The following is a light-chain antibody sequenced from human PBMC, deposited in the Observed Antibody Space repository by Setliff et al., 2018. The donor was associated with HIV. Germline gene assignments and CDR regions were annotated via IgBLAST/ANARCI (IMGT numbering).Light chain of an antibody. CDR1: SSDVGRYNL. V-gene: IGLV2-23*01. J-gene: IGLJ1*01. Sequence: SALAQPASVSGSPGQSITISCTGTSSDVGRYNLVSWYQQHPGKAPKLMIYQATKRPSGVSNRFSGSKSGNTASLTISGLQAEDEADYYCCSYAGSNNRYVFGTGTKVTVL. CDR2: QAT. CDR3: CSYAGSNNRYV.